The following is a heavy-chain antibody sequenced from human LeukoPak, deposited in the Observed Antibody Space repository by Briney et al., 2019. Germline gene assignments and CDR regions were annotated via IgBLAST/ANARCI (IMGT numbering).Heavy chain of an antibody. CDR2: IFSDGST. D-gene: IGHD3-22*01. V-gene: IGHV3-66*01. Sequence: GGSLRLPCAASGFTVSSNYMNWVRQAPGKGLQWVSIIFSDGSTYYAGSVKGRFTISRDNSKNTLHLQMNSLRAEDTAVYYCARSLYSDSGGYYSDAFHVWGQGTMVTVSS. CDR1: GFTVSSNY. CDR3: ARSLYSDSGGYYSDAFHV. J-gene: IGHJ3*01.